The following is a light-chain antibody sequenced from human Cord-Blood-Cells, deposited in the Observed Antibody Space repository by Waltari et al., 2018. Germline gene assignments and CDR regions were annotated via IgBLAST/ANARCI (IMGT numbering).Light chain of an antibody. V-gene: IGLV1-47*01. Sequence: QPVLTQPPSASGTPGQRGTIFCSGSSSNIGSNYVYWYQQLPGTAPKLLIYRNNQRPSGVPDRFSGSKSGTSATLASSGLRSEDEADYYCAAWDDSLSGVVFGGGTKLTVL. CDR3: AAWDDSLSGVV. J-gene: IGLJ2*01. CDR1: SSNIGSNY. CDR2: RNN.